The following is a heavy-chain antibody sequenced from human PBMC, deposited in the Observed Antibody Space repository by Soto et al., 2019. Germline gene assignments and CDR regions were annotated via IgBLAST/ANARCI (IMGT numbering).Heavy chain of an antibody. Sequence: SGPTLVNPTQTLTLTCTFSGFSLSTLGTSVTWIRQPPGKALEWLALINWDNNKYYSTSLKTRLTISRDTSKNQVVLTMTNVDPVDTPAYYCARIPHNSDSYYMDYWGQGTLVTVSS. CDR1: GFSLSTLGTS. D-gene: IGHD2-21*01. CDR3: ARIPHNSDSYYMDY. CDR2: INWDNNK. J-gene: IGHJ4*02. V-gene: IGHV2-70*01.